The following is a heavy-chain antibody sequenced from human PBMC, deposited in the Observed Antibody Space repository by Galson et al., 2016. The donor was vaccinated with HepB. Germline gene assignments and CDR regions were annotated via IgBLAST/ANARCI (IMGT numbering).Heavy chain of an antibody. V-gene: IGHV3-74*01. CDR3: TTAFEF. CDR1: GFTLSSYW. Sequence: SLRLSCAASGFTLSSYWMHWVRQAPGKGLVWISRISIDGSSTSHADSVRGRFAISRDNAKNTLSLQMDSLRAEDTAVYFCTTAFEFWGQGSPVTVSS. CDR2: ISIDGSST. J-gene: IGHJ4*02.